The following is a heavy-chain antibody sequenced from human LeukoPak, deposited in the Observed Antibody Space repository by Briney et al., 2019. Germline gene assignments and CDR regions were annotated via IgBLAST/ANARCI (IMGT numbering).Heavy chain of an antibody. Sequence: PSETLSLTCAVYGGSFSGYYWSWIRQPPGRGLEWIGEVDHSGNTNYNPSVKTRVTISLDTSKTQFSLKLTSVTAADTAVYYCARDSPGCSSGWYDPFGQGTLVTVTS. CDR2: VDHSGNT. J-gene: IGHJ5*02. D-gene: IGHD6-19*01. CDR1: GGSFSGYY. CDR3: ARDSPGCSSGWYDP. V-gene: IGHV4-34*01.